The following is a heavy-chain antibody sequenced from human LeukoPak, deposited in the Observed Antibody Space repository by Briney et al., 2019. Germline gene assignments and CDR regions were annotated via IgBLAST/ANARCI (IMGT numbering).Heavy chain of an antibody. Sequence: ASVEVSCKASGYTFTSYGISWVRQAPGQGLEWMGWINPNSGGTNYAQKFQGRVTMTRDTSISTAYMDLSRLRSDDTAVYYCARGSIVGATFDYFDYWGQGTLVTVSS. CDR2: INPNSGGT. D-gene: IGHD1-26*01. V-gene: IGHV1-2*02. J-gene: IGHJ4*02. CDR3: ARGSIVGATFDYFDY. CDR1: GYTFTSYG.